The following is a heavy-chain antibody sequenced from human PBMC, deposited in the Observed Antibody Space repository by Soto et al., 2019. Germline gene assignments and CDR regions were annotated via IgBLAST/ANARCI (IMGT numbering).Heavy chain of an antibody. CDR3: ARRGYSYGLDY. CDR1: GGSFSGYY. CDR2: INHSGST. Sequence: SETLSLTCAVYGGSFSGYYWSWIRQPPGKGLGWIGEINHSGSTNYNPSLKSRVTISVDTSKNQFSLKLSSVTAADTAVYYCARRGYSYGLDYWGQGTLVTVSS. J-gene: IGHJ4*02. D-gene: IGHD5-18*01. V-gene: IGHV4-34*01.